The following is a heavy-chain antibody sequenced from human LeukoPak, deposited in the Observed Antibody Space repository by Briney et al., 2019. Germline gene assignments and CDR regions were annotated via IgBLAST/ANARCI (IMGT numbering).Heavy chain of an antibody. D-gene: IGHD6-13*01. CDR2: ISSGGTII. CDR1: GFTFSDYY. Sequence: KPGGSLRLSCAASGFTFSDYYMTWIRQAPGKGLEWISYISSGGTIIYYADSVRGQFTISRDNAKNSLYLQMNSLKAEDTAVYYCARDYHLIAAASVGSLDYWGQGTLVTVSS. V-gene: IGHV3-11*04. J-gene: IGHJ4*02. CDR3: ARDYHLIAAASVGSLDY.